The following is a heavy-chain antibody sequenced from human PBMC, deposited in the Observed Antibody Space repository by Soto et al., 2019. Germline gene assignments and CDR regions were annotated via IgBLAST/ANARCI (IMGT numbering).Heavy chain of an antibody. CDR2: ISYDGSNK. Sequence: GGSLRLSCAASGFTFSSYAMHRVRQAPGKGLEWVAVISYDGSNKYYADSVKGRFTISRDNSKNTLYLQMNSLRAEDTAVYYCARGLTYYDFWSGYQPYGMDVWGQGTTVTVSS. CDR3: ARGLTYYDFWSGYQPYGMDV. V-gene: IGHV3-30-3*01. CDR1: GFTFSSYA. D-gene: IGHD3-3*01. J-gene: IGHJ6*02.